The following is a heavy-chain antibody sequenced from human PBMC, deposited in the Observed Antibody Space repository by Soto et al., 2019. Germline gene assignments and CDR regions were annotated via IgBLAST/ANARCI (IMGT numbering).Heavy chain of an antibody. V-gene: IGHV4-31*11. CDR1: GGSFSGYY. CDR3: ATLTMVRGALWYYYGMDV. D-gene: IGHD3-10*01. CDR2: IYYSGST. J-gene: IGHJ6*02. Sequence: SETLSLTCAVYGGSFSGYYWTWIRQHPGKGLEWIGYIYYSGSTYYNPSLKSRVTISVDTSKNQFSLKLSSVTAADTAVYYCATLTMVRGALWYYYGMDVWGQGTTVTVSS.